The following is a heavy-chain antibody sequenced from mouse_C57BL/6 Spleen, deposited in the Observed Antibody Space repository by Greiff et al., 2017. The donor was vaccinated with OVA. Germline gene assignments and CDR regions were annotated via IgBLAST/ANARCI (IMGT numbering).Heavy chain of an antibody. CDR3: ARDYGSSYRYFDV. J-gene: IGHJ1*03. V-gene: IGHV5-6*01. D-gene: IGHD1-1*01. CDR1: GFTFSSYG. Sequence: EVNVVESGGDLVKPGGSLKLSCAASGFTFSSYGMSWVRQTPDKRLEWVATISSGGSYTYYPDSVKGRFTIPRDNAKNTLYLQMSSLKSEDTAMYYCARDYGSSYRYFDVWGTGTTVTVSS. CDR2: ISSGGSYT.